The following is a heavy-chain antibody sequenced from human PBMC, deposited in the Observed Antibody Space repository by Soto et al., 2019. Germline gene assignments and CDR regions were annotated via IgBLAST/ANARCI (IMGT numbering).Heavy chain of an antibody. J-gene: IGHJ6*02. V-gene: IGHV3-33*01. CDR1: GFTFSGHA. CDR3: ARDGQSLAPYALDV. Sequence: QVQVVESGGGVVQPGRSLRLSCTASGFTFSGHAMHWVRQPPGKGLEWVAQIWYDGSNKYYADSVKGRFTISRDNSKNTLYVQMDSLRVEDTAGCYCARDGQSLAPYALDVWGQGTSVTVSS. CDR2: IWYDGSNK. D-gene: IGHD6-19*01.